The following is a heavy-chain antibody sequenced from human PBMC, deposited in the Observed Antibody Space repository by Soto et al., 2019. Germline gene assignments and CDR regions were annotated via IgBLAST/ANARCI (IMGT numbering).Heavy chain of an antibody. V-gene: IGHV5-51*01. Sequence: GESLKISCKGSGYSSTSYWIGWVRQMPGKGLEWMGIIYPGDSDTRYSLSFQGQVTISADKSISTAYLQWSSLKASDTAMYYCARLSSGYDYGGIAVAGTSSPIDYWGQGTLVTVSS. CDR1: GYSSTSYW. CDR3: ARLSSGYDYGGIAVAGTSSPIDY. J-gene: IGHJ4*02. CDR2: IYPGDSDT. D-gene: IGHD6-19*01.